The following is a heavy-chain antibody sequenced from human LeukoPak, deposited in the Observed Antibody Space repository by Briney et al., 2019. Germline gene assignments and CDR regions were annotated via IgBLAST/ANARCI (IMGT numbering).Heavy chain of an antibody. J-gene: IGHJ3*02. Sequence: ASVKVSCKASGYTFTSYYMHWVRQAPGQGLEWMGIINPSGGSTSYAQKFQGRVTMTRDMSTSTVYMELSSLRSEDTAVYYCARDVYYDSSRPPSFSDAFDIWGQGTMVTVSS. CDR1: GYTFTSYY. V-gene: IGHV1-46*01. D-gene: IGHD3-22*01. CDR2: INPSGGST. CDR3: ARDVYYDSSRPPSFSDAFDI.